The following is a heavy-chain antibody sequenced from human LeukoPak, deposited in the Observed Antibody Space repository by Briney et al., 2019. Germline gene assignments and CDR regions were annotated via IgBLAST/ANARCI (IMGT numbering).Heavy chain of an antibody. CDR2: ISDSGGRT. V-gene: IGHV3-23*01. CDR3: AKRGVVIRVILVGFHKEAYYFDS. D-gene: IGHD3-22*01. Sequence: GGSLRLSCAVSGLTLSNYGMSWLRQAPGKGLEWVAGISDSGGRTNYADSVKGRFTISRDNPKNTLYLQMNSLRAEDTAVYFCAKRGVVIRVILVGFHKEAYYFDSWGQGALVTVSS. J-gene: IGHJ4*02. CDR1: GLTLSNYG.